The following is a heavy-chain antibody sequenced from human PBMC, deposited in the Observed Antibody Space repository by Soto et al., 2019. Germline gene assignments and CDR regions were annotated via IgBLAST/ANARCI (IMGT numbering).Heavy chain of an antibody. CDR2: ISTYNGYT. D-gene: IGHD4-17*01. CDR1: GYTFTTYC. Sequence: VASVKVSCKASGYTFTTYCMSWVRQGPGQGLEWMGWISTYNGYTNYPQKLQGRVTMTTDTSTSTAYMELRSLRSDDTAVYYCARDLSTVTTYYFDSWGRGTLVTVSS. J-gene: IGHJ4*02. CDR3: ARDLSTVTTYYFDS. V-gene: IGHV1-18*01.